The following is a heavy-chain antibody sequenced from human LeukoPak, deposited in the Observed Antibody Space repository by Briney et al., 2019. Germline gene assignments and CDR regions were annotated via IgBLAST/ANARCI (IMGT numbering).Heavy chain of an antibody. D-gene: IGHD2/OR15-2a*01. CDR2: IIPIFGTA. J-gene: IGHJ5*02. Sequence: SVKVSCKASGGTFSSYAISWVRQAPGQGLEWMGGIIPIFGTANHAQKFQGRVTITTDESTSTAYMELSSLRSEDTAVYYCARVGGENIQGHFWFDPWGQGTLVTVSS. CDR3: ARVGGENIQGHFWFDP. CDR1: GGTFSSYA. V-gene: IGHV1-69*05.